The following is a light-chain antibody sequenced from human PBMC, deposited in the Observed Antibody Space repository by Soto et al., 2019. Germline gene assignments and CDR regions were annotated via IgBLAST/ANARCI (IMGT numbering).Light chain of an antibody. CDR3: QQLINWTPWT. V-gene: IGKV3-11*01. J-gene: IGKJ1*01. CDR1: QSVDSY. Sequence: EIVLTQSPATLSLSPGERATLSCRASQSVDSYLAWYQQKPGQAPRLLIYDASNRATGIPARFSGSGSGTDFTITNSILEPEAFAVYDCQQLINWTPWTFGQGTKVEIK. CDR2: DAS.